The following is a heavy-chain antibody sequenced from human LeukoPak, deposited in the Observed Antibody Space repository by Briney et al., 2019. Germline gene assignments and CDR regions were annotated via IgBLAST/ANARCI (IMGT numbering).Heavy chain of an antibody. CDR2: INTNTGNP. J-gene: IGHJ4*02. V-gene: IGHV7-4-1*02. CDR1: GYTFTIYA. Sequence: ASVAVSCRASGYTFTIYAMKWVRQAPGQGREWRGWINTNTGNPTYAQGFTGRFVFSLDTSVSTAYLQISSLKAEDTAVHYCARDLGMLGYGDYLDDDYWGQGTLVTVSS. D-gene: IGHD4-17*01. CDR3: ARDLGMLGYGDYLDDDY.